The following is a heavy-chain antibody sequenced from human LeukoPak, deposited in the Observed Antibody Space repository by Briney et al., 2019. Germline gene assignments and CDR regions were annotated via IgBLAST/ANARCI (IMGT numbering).Heavy chain of an antibody. D-gene: IGHD4-23*01. CDR2: IYHSGST. CDR1: GGSISSSNW. CDR3: ARATTVVKTFDY. J-gene: IGHJ4*02. V-gene: IGHV4-4*02. Sequence: SETLSLTYAVSGGSISSSNWWSWVRQPPGKGLEWIGEIYHSGSTNYNPSLKSRVTISVDKSKNQFSLKLSSVTAADTAVYYCARATTVVKTFDYWGQGTLVTVSS.